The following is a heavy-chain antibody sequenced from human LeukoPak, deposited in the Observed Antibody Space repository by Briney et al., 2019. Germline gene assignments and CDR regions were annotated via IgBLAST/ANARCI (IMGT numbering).Heavy chain of an antibody. CDR3: ASYLTSIPSGMDV. Sequence: QPGGSLRLSCAASEFTFSRYWMHWLRQAPGKGLVWVSRISTDGSSTSYADSVKGRFTISRDNGKNTLYLQMNSLRAEDTAVYYCASYLTSIPSGMDVWGQGTTVTVSS. V-gene: IGHV3-74*01. CDR2: ISTDGSST. J-gene: IGHJ6*02. CDR1: EFTFSRYW. D-gene: IGHD2/OR15-2a*01.